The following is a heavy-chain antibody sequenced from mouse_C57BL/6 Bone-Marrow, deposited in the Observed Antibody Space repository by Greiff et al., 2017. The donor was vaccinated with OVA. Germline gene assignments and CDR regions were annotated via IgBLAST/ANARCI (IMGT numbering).Heavy chain of an antibody. CDR1: GFNIKDYY. Sequence: VQLQQSGAELVKPGASVKLSCTASGFNIKDYYMHWVKQRTEQGLEWIGRIDPEDGETKYAPKFQGKATIPADTSSNTAYLQLSSLTSEDTAVYYCALYYSNSLYAMDYWGQGTSVTVSS. CDR3: ALYYSNSLYAMDY. CDR2: IDPEDGET. D-gene: IGHD2-5*01. J-gene: IGHJ4*01. V-gene: IGHV14-2*01.